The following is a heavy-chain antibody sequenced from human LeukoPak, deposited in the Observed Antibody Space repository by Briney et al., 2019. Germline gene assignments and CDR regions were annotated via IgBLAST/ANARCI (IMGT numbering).Heavy chain of an antibody. CDR3: ARDLVLSRSAGASKKVDY. D-gene: IGHD1-26*01. Sequence: GGSLRLSCAASGFTLSSYSMNWVRQAPGKVLEWDSSISTSGGYIYYGDSVKGRFTMSRDNAKNSVYLQMGSLRSDDTAVYYCARDLVLSRSAGASKKVDYWGQGTLVTVSS. CDR2: ISTSGGYI. V-gene: IGHV3-21*01. CDR1: GFTLSSYS. J-gene: IGHJ4*02.